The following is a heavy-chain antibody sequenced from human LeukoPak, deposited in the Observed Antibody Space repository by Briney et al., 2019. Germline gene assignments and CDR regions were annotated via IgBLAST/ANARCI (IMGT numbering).Heavy chain of an antibody. CDR1: GFTLSSYA. V-gene: IGHV3-23*01. Sequence: PGGSLRLSCAASGFTLSSYAMSWVRQAPGKGLEWVSAISGSGGSTYYADSVKGRFTISRDNSKNTLYLQMNSLRAEDTAVYYCAKVPTAGTPLPYYFDYWGQGTLVTVSS. CDR3: AKVPTAGTPLPYYFDY. J-gene: IGHJ4*02. CDR2: ISGSGGST.